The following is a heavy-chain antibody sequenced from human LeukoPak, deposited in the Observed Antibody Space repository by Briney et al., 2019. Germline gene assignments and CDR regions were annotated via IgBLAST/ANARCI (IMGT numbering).Heavy chain of an antibody. D-gene: IGHD2-2*01. CDR1: GFTFSSYS. CDR2: IGSSSSYI. J-gene: IGHJ6*04. Sequence: GGSLRLSCAASGFTFSSYSMNWVRQAPGKGLEWVSSIGSSSSYIYYADSVKGRFTISRDNAKNSLYPQMNSLRAEDTAVYYCARDEVVPAATNYYYYYGMDVWGKGTTVTVSS. CDR3: ARDEVVPAATNYYYYYGMDV. V-gene: IGHV3-21*01.